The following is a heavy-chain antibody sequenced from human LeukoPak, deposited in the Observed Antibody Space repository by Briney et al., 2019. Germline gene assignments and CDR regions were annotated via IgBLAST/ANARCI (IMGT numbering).Heavy chain of an antibody. CDR3: STWAFYHGLDV. D-gene: IGHD2/OR15-2a*01. Sequence: GGSLRLSCAASGFAFADYAMHWVRQIPGKGLECVAHIHADGGRTFYADSVKDRFTVSRDNGKNSLFLQMDSLTSDDTALYYCSTWAFYHGLDVWGQGATVIVSS. CDR1: GFAFADYA. CDR2: IHADGGRT. J-gene: IGHJ6*02. V-gene: IGHV3-43*02.